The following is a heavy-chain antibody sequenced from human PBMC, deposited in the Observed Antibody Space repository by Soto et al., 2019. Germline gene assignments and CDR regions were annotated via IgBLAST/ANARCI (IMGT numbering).Heavy chain of an antibody. CDR1: GASISGFY. J-gene: IGHJ5*02. Sequence: QVQLQESGPGLVKPSETLSLTCTVSGASISGFYWSWIRKSAGKGLEWIGRIYATGTTDYNPSLKGRVMMSVDTSKKQFSLKLRAVTAADPAVYYCVRDGTKTLRDWFDPWGQGISVTVSS. CDR3: VRDGTKTLRDWFDP. V-gene: IGHV4-4*07. CDR2: IYATGTT. D-gene: IGHD1-1*01.